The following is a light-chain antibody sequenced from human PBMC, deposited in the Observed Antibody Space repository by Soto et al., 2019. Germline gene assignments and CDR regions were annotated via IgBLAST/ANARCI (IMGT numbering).Light chain of an antibody. CDR1: SHDIGGYDF. V-gene: IGLV2-14*01. J-gene: IGLJ2*01. Sequence: QAALTQPASVSGSPGQSITISCTGTSHDIGGYDFVSWYQQYPGRAPRLLISEVTRRPSGVSSRFSGSKSGNTASLTISGLQADDEALYYCQSYDSSLSGVVFGGGTKLTVL. CDR3: QSYDSSLSGVV. CDR2: EVT.